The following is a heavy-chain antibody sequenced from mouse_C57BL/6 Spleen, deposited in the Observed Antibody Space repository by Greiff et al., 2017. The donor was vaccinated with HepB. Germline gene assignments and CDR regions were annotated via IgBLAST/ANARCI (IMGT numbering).Heavy chain of an antibody. CDR3: TRPLSYYFDY. CDR2: IDPETGGT. Sequence: QVQLKESGAELVRPGASVTLSCKASGYTFTDYEMHWVKQTPVPGLEWIGDIDPETGGTAYNQKFKGKAILTADKSSSTAYMELRSLPSEDSAVYYCTRPLSYYFDYWGQGTTLTVSS. V-gene: IGHV1-15*01. J-gene: IGHJ2*01. CDR1: GYTFTDYE.